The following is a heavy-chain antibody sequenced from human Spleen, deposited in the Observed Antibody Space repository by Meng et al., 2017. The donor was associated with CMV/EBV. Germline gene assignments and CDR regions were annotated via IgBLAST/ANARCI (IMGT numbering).Heavy chain of an antibody. CDR3: ARDDVVGLES. J-gene: IGHJ5*02. CDR1: GFSFSDYY. V-gene: IGHV3-11*04. Sequence: GESLKISCAGSGFSFSDYYMAWIRQAPGKGLEWVSYITSSGSSKYYADSVKGRFTISRDNAKNSLYLQMNSLRAEDTAVYYCARDDVVGLESWGQGTLVTV. D-gene: IGHD1-1*01. CDR2: ITSSGSSK.